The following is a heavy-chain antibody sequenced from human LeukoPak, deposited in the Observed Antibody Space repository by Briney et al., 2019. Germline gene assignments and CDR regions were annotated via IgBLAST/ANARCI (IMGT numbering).Heavy chain of an antibody. CDR2: INPNSGGT. CDR3: ARDTAPYYYGSGDNWFDP. V-gene: IGHV1-2*02. D-gene: IGHD3-10*01. J-gene: IGHJ5*02. Sequence: ASVKVSCKASGYTFTGYYMHWVRQAPGQGLEWMGWINPNSGGTNYAQKFQGRVTMTRDTSISTAYMELSRLRSDDTAVYYCARDTAPYYYGSGDNWFDPWGQGTLVTVSS. CDR1: GYTFTGYY.